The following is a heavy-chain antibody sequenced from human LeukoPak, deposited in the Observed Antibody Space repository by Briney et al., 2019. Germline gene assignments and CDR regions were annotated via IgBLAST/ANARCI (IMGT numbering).Heavy chain of an antibody. V-gene: IGHV3-30*14. J-gene: IGHJ4*02. D-gene: IGHD3-22*01. Sequence: HTGRSLRLSCAASGFTFSSYAMHWVRQAPGKGLEWVAVISYNGNNKYYADSVKGRFTISRDNSKNTLYLQMNSLRAEDTAVYYCARPYYYDSSGYYYDYWGQGTLVTVSS. CDR3: ARPYYYDSSGYYYDY. CDR2: ISYNGNNK. CDR1: GFTFSSYA.